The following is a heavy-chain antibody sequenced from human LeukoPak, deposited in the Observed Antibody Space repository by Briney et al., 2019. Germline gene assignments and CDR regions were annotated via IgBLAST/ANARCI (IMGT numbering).Heavy chain of an antibody. D-gene: IGHD3-10*01. CDR3: ARRSPRFGELLIDY. J-gene: IGHJ4*02. CDR1: GFTFSSYE. V-gene: IGHV3-48*03. Sequence: GGSLRLSCAASGFTFSSYEMNWVRQAPGKGLEWVSYISSSGSTIYYADSVKGRFTISRDNAKNSLYLQMNSLRAEDTAVYYCARRSPRFGELLIDYWGQGTLVTVSS. CDR2: ISSSGSTI.